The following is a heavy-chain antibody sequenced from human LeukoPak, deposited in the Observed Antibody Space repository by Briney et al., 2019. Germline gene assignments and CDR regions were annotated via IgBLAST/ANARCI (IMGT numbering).Heavy chain of an antibody. CDR3: ARDGGRTSSDALEI. V-gene: IGHV1-69*01. J-gene: IGHJ3*02. D-gene: IGHD2-2*01. Sequence: ASVKVSCKASGGTFSSYAISWVRQAPGQGLEWMGGIIPIFGTANYAQKFQGRVTITADESTSTAYMEPSSLRSEDTAVYYCARDGGRTSSDALEIWGQGTMVTVSS. CDR2: IIPIFGTA. CDR1: GGTFSSYA.